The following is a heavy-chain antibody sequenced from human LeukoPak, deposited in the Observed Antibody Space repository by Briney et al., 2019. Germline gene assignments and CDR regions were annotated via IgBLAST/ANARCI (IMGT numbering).Heavy chain of an antibody. D-gene: IGHD4-23*01. V-gene: IGHV3-30*04. Sequence: GGSLRLSCAASGFTFSSYAMHWVRQAPGKGLEWVAVISYDGSNKYYADSVKGRFTISRDNSKNTLYLQMNSLRAEDTAVYYCARPKPVTTVVTPYFDYWGQGTLVTVSS. J-gene: IGHJ4*02. CDR3: ARPKPVTTVVTPYFDY. CDR2: ISYDGSNK. CDR1: GFTFSSYA.